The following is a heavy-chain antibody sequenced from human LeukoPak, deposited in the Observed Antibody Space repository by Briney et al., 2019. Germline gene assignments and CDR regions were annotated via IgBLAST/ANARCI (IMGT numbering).Heavy chain of an antibody. Sequence: SETLSLTCPVSGGSISRYFWSWLRQPRGKELEWIGYSGSSNYNPSLKSRVTISIDTSKRHFSLTLSSVTAADTAVYYCARTRRHYYGSGKNLTPWPAGLDIWGQGTTVTVS. V-gene: IGHV4-59*01. CDR1: GGSISRYF. J-gene: IGHJ6*02. CDR3: ARTRRHYYGSGKNLTPWPAGLDI. D-gene: IGHD3-10*01. CDR2: SGSS.